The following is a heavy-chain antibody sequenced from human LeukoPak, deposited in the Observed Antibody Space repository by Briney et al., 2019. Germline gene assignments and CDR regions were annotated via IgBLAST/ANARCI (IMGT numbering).Heavy chain of an antibody. CDR2: IKQDGSEK. CDR3: YGSGSYWDFDY. CDR1: GFTFSSYW. J-gene: IGHJ4*02. D-gene: IGHD3-10*01. V-gene: IGHV3-7*01. Sequence: GGSLRLSCAASGFTFSSYWMSWVRQAPGKGLEWVANIKQDGSEKYYVDSVKGRFTISRDNAKNTLYLQMNSLRAEDTAVYYCYGSGSYWDFDYWGQGTLVIVSS.